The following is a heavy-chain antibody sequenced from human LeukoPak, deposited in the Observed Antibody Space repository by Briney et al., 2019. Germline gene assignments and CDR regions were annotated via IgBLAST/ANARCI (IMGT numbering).Heavy chain of an antibody. Sequence: GGSLRLSCAASGFTVSSNYMSWVRQAPGKGLEWVSVIYSGGSTYYADSAKGRFTISRDNSKNTLYLQMNSLRAEDTAVYYCARDRGYYYDSSGLWGQGTLVTVSS. CDR2: IYSGGST. CDR3: ARDRGYYYDSSGL. V-gene: IGHV3-66*01. D-gene: IGHD3-22*01. J-gene: IGHJ4*02. CDR1: GFTVSSNY.